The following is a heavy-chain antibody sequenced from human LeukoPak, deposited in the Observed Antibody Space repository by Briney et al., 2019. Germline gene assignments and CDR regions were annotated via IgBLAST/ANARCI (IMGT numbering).Heavy chain of an antibody. V-gene: IGHV3-9*01. Sequence: GGSLRLSCAASGFTFDDYAMHWVRQAPGKGLEWVSGISWNSGSIGYADSVKGRFTISRDNAKNSLYLQMNSLRAEDTALYYCAKGLSVLSYYGMDVWGQGTTVTVS. D-gene: IGHD2/OR15-2a*01. J-gene: IGHJ6*02. CDR1: GFTFDDYA. CDR2: ISWNSGSI. CDR3: AKGLSVLSYYGMDV.